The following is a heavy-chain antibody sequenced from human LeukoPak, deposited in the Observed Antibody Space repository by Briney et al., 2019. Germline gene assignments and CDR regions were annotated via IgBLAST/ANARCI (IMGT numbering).Heavy chain of an antibody. CDR2: INKDGGGI. CDR1: GFPFSNSW. CDR3: AGGISMDV. V-gene: IGHV3-7*03. Sequence: GSLRLSCAVSGFPFSNSWMYWVRQAPGKGLEGVANINKDGGGISYVDSVKGRFIISRDNARNSLYLQMNSLRVEDTAVYFCAGGISMDVWGKGTAVTVSS. J-gene: IGHJ6*04.